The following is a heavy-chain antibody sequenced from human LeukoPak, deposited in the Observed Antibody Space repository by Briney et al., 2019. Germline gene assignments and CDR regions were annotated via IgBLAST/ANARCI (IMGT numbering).Heavy chain of an antibody. D-gene: IGHD5-12*01. Sequence: GGSLRLSCAASGFTVSSNYMSWVRQAPGKGLEWVSSISGSGDTTYYADSVKGRFSVSRDNSKNTHFLQMSRLRAEDTAVYYCAKGDQWLSDIFDGWGQGTLVTVSS. CDR3: AKGDQWLSDIFDG. CDR1: GFTVSSNY. CDR2: ISGSGDTT. V-gene: IGHV3-23*01. J-gene: IGHJ4*02.